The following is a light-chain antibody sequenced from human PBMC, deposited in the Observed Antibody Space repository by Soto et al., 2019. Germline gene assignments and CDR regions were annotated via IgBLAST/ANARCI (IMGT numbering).Light chain of an antibody. J-gene: IGKJ4*01. V-gene: IGKV3-20*01. Sequence: PGERATLSCRASQSVSNNYLAWYQQKPGQAPRRLIYGASSRATGIPDRFSGSGSGTDFTLTISRLEPEDFAMYYCQQYGYLVTFGGGTKVDIK. CDR3: QQYGYLVT. CDR2: GAS. CDR1: QSVSNNY.